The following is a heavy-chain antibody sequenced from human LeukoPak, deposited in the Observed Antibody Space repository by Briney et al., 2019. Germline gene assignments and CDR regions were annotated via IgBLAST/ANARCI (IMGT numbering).Heavy chain of an antibody. J-gene: IGHJ4*02. CDR3: ARHGGQQLVEGYFDY. CDR2: IYYSGST. V-gene: IGHV4-59*08. CDR1: GGSISSYY. Sequence: SETLSLTCTVSGGSISSYYWSWIRQPPGKGLEWIGYIYYSGSTNYNPSLKSRVTISVDTSKNQFSLKLSSVTAADTAVYYCARHGGQQLVEGYFDYWGQGTLVTVSS. D-gene: IGHD6-13*01.